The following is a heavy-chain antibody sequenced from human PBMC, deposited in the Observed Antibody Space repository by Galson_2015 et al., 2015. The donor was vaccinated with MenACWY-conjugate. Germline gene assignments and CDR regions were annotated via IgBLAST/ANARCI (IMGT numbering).Heavy chain of an antibody. D-gene: IGHD1-26*01. J-gene: IGHJ3*01. V-gene: IGHV6-1*01. CDR2: TYYRSKWYY. CDR3: ANGGRYFFAFDV. Sequence: CAISGDSVSGNSAAWSWIRQSPSRGLEWLARTYYRSKWYYDYAASVRGRITINPDTSKNQISLQLSSVTPEDTAVYYCANGGRYFFAFDVWDQGTVVTVSS. CDR1: GDSVSGNSAA.